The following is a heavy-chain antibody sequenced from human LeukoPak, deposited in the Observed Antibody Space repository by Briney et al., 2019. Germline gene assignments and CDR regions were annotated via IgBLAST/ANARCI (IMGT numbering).Heavy chain of an antibody. CDR3: ASESYSSSWPRGGNWFDP. V-gene: IGHV3-11*04. Sequence: GGSLRLSCAASGFTFSDYYLSWIRQAPGKGLEWVSYISSSGSTIYYADSVKGRFTISRDNAKNSLYLQMNSLRAEDTAVYYCASESYSSSWPRGGNWFDPGGQGTLVTVSS. CDR2: ISSSGSTI. CDR1: GFTFSDYY. D-gene: IGHD6-13*01. J-gene: IGHJ5*02.